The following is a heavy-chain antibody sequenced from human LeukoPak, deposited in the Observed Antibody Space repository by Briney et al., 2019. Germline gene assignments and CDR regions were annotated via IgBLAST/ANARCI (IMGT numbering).Heavy chain of an antibody. CDR3: AKDLRAPGFTGTSAF. Sequence: GRSLRLSCAASGFTFDDHAMHGVRQAPGKGLEWVAVINWRSGTIVYADSVEGRFTISRDHAKNPLHLQMNKLRTEDTAVYFCAKDLRAPGFTGTSAFWAQGPLVTVSS. D-gene: IGHD1-1*01. CDR2: INWRSGTI. J-gene: IGHJ4*02. V-gene: IGHV3-9*01. CDR1: GFTFDDHA.